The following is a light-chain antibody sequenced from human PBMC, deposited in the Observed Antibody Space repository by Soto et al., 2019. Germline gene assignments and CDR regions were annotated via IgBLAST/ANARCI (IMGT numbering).Light chain of an antibody. CDR2: DVS. CDR3: SSSTTTTSLVV. V-gene: IGLV2-14*01. CDR1: SSDIGDYNY. J-gene: IGLJ3*02. Sequence: QSALTQPASVSGSPGQSITISCTGTSSDIGDYNYVSWYQQYPGKVPKLVMYDVSHRPSGVSNRFSGSKSGNTASLTISGLQAEDEADYSCSSSTTTTSLVVFGGGTKLTVL.